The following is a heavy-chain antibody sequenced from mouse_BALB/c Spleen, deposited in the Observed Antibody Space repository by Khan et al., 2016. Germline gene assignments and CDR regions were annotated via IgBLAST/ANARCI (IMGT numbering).Heavy chain of an antibody. Sequence: EVQLQESGPGLVKPSQSLSLTCTVTGYSITSDYAWNWIRQFPGKKLEWMGYISYRGSTSYNPSLKSRISITRDTTKNQFFLQLNSVTTEYTATYYCALWLRQSNWFAYWSQGTLVTVSA. CDR2: ISYRGST. CDR3: ALWLRQSNWFAY. CDR1: GYSITSDYA. J-gene: IGHJ3*01. D-gene: IGHD2-2*01. V-gene: IGHV3-2*02.